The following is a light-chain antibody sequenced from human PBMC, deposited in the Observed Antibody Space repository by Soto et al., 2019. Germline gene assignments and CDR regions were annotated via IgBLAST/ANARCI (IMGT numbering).Light chain of an antibody. CDR3: SSYAGRNNYVV. CDR1: SIDIGAYNF. Sequence: QSALTQPPSASGSPGPSVSISCTGTSIDIGAYNFVSWYQQHPGKAPRLMIYGVSKRPSGVPDRFSGSKSGNTASLTVSGLQAEDEADYYCSSYAGRNNYVVFGGGTKVTVL. CDR2: GVS. J-gene: IGLJ2*01. V-gene: IGLV2-8*01.